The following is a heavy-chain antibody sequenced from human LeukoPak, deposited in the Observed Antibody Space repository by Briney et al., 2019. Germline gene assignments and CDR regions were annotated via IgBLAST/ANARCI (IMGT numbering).Heavy chain of an antibody. CDR2: IRSKAYGRTT. J-gene: IGHJ6*04. CDR3: TREKLLWFGESNYYYYGMDV. V-gene: IGHV3-49*04. CDR1: GFTFGDYA. D-gene: IGHD3-10*01. Sequence: GGSLRLSCTASGFTFGDYAMSWVRQAPGKGREWVGFIRSKAYGRTTEYAASVKGRFTISRDDSKSIAYLQMNSLKTEDTAVYYCTREKLLWFGESNYYYYGMDVWGKGTTVTVSS.